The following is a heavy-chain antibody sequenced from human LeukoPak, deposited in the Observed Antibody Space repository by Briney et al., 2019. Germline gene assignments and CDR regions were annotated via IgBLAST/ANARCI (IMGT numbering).Heavy chain of an antibody. J-gene: IGHJ4*02. CDR1: GGSISGGGYY. CDR2: IYYTGAT. D-gene: IGHD5-18*01. V-gene: IGHV4-31*03. CDR3: ARTAGWSYGFDY. Sequence: SQTLSLTCTVSGGSISGGGYYWTWIRQYPGKGLEWIGYIYYTGATYYNPSLQSRVTISGDTSKNQFSLKLSSVTAADTAVYYCARTAGWSYGFDYWGQGTLVTVSS.